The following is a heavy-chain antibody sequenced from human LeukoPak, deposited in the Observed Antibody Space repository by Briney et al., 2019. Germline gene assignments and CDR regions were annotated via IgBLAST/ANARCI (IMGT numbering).Heavy chain of an antibody. Sequence: PGGSLRLSCAASGFTFSSYWVHWVRQAPGKGLVWVSRINSDGSSTSYADSVKGRFTISRDNAKNTLYLQMNSLRAEDTAVYYCALSTPGPFFDYWGQGTLVTVSS. CDR1: GFTFSSYW. CDR3: ALSTPGPFFDY. J-gene: IGHJ4*02. V-gene: IGHV3-74*01. CDR2: INSDGSST. D-gene: IGHD5/OR15-5a*01.